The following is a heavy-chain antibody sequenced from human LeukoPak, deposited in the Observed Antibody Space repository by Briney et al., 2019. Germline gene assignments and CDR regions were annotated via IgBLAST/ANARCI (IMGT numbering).Heavy chain of an antibody. CDR3: ARDVQQQPDY. CDR2: ISYDGSNK. D-gene: IGHD6-13*01. Sequence: PGGSLRLSCAASGFTFSSYGMHWVRQAPGKGLEWVAVISYDGSNKYYADSVKGRFTISRDNSKNTLYLQMNSLRAEDTAVYYCARDVQQQPDYWGQGTLVTVSS. V-gene: IGHV3-30*03. J-gene: IGHJ4*02. CDR1: GFTFSSYG.